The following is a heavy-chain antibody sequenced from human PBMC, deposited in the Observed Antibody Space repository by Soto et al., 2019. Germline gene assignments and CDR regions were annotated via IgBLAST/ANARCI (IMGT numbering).Heavy chain of an antibody. V-gene: IGHV3-74*01. CDR2: INSDGSSR. D-gene: IGHD1-26*01. CDR3: ARGVAGAGGSYGMDV. Sequence: EVQLVESGGGLVQPGGSLRLSCVASGFTFSSDWMHWVRQAPGKGLVWVSRINSDGSSRSSGDSVKGRFTISRDNAKNTLELQMNSLRAEATAVYYCARGVAGAGGSYGMDVWGQGTTVTVSS. CDR1: GFTFSSDW. J-gene: IGHJ6*02.